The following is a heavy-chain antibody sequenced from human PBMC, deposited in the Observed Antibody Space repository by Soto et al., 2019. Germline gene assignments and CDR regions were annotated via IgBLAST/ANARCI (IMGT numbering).Heavy chain of an antibody. CDR1: GCSLSSYY. Sequence: PSETLSLTCTVSGCSLSSYYWSWIRQPPGKGLEWIGYIYYSGSTNYNPSPKSRVTISVDTSKNQFSLKLSSVTAADTAVYYCARDIWGSGSYYSSNWGQGTLVTVSS. V-gene: IGHV4-59*01. CDR2: IYYSGST. J-gene: IGHJ4*02. D-gene: IGHD3-10*01. CDR3: ARDIWGSGSYYSSN.